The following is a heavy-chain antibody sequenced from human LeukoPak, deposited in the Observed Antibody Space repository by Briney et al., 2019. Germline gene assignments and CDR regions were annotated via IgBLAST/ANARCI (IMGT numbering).Heavy chain of an antibody. J-gene: IGHJ5*02. D-gene: IGHD2-2*01. V-gene: IGHV1-69*05. Sequence: SVKVSCKASGGTFSSYAISSVRQAPGQGLEWMGGIIPIFGTANYAQKFQGRVTITTDESTSTAYMELSSLRSEDTAVYYCARICSSTSCPARFDPWGQGTLVTVSS. CDR2: IIPIFGTA. CDR3: ARICSSTSCPARFDP. CDR1: GGTFSSYA.